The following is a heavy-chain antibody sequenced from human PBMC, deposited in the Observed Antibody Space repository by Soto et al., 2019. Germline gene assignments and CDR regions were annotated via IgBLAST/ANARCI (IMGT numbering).Heavy chain of an antibody. CDR2: IYPGDSDT. D-gene: IGHD6-13*01. CDR1: GYSFISYW. Sequence: GESLKISCKGSGYSFISYWIGWVRQMPGKGLESMGIIYPGDSDTRYSPSFQGQVTISADKSISTAYLNLSSLTAADTAVYYCARVYSVNYLGYFDYWGQGTPVTVSS. V-gene: IGHV5-51*01. J-gene: IGHJ4*02. CDR3: ARVYSVNYLGYFDY.